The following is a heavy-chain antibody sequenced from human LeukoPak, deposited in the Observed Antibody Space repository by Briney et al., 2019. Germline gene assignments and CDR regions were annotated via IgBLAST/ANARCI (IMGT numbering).Heavy chain of an antibody. V-gene: IGHV1-18*01. J-gene: IGHJ4*02. CDR1: GGTFTSYG. CDR2: ISAYNGNT. Sequence: ASVKVSCKASGGTFTSYGISWVRQAPGQGLEWMGWISAYNGNTNYAQKLQGRVTMTTDTSTSTAYMELRSLRSDDTAVYYCARPSDYDFWSGYLYWGQGTLVTVSS. D-gene: IGHD3-3*01. CDR3: ARPSDYDFWSGYLY.